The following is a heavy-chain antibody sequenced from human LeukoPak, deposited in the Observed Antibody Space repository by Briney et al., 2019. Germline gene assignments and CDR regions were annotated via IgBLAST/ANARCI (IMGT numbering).Heavy chain of an antibody. Sequence: SETLSLTCTVSGGSISSGGYFWSWIRQPPGKGLEWIGEINHSGSTNYNPSLKSRVTVSLDTSKNQFSLELSSVTAADTAVYYCARAPGAALDWGQGTLVTVSS. J-gene: IGHJ4*02. D-gene: IGHD2-15*01. CDR3: ARAPGAALD. CDR1: GGSISSGGYF. CDR2: INHSGST. V-gene: IGHV4-39*07.